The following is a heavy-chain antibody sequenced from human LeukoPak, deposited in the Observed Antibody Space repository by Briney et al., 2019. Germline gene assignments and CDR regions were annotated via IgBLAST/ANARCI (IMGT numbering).Heavy chain of an antibody. CDR2: TYQSGST. V-gene: IGHV4-34*01. J-gene: IGHJ1*01. D-gene: IGHD6-6*01. CDR3: ARGGKVAARLECFQH. Sequence: SETLSLTCAVYGESFSGYWSWIRQPPGKGLEWIGETYQSGSTKYNPSLKSRVTISVDRSKNQFSLKLSSVTAADTAVYYCARGGKVAARLECFQHWGQGTLVTVSS. CDR1: GESFSGY.